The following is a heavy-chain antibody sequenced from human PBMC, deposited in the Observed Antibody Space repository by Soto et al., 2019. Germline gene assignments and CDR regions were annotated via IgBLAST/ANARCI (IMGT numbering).Heavy chain of an antibody. Sequence: ASVKVSCKASGYTFTSYSMHWVCQAPGQRLEWMGWINAGNGNTKYSQRFQGRVTITRDTSASTAYMELSSLRSEDTAVYYCEREGLQHHNWFDPWGQGTLVTVSS. D-gene: IGHD4-4*01. CDR3: EREGLQHHNWFDP. CDR2: INAGNGNT. V-gene: IGHV1-3*01. J-gene: IGHJ5*02. CDR1: GYTFTSYS.